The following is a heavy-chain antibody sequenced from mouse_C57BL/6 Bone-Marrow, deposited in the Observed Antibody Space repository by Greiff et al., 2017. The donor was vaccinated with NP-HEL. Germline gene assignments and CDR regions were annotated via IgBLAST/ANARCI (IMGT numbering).Heavy chain of an antibody. D-gene: IGHD2-4*01. CDR1: GYAFSSYW. V-gene: IGHV1-80*01. J-gene: IGHJ1*03. Sequence: VQLQQSGAELVKPGASVKISCKASGYAFSSYWMNWVKQRPGKGLEWIGQIYPGDGDTNYNGKFKGKATLTADKSSSTAYMQLSSLTSEDSAIYYCARQIGLPYWYFDVWGTGTTVTVSS. CDR3: ARQIGLPYWYFDV. CDR2: IYPGDGDT.